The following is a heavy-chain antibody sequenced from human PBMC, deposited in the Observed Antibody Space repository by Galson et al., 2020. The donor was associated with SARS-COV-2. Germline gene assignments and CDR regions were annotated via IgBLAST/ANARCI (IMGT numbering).Heavy chain of an antibody. CDR1: GGSISSGGYY. J-gene: IGHJ4*02. CDR2: IYYSGST. Sequence: SETLSLTCTVSGGSISSGGYYWSWIRQHPGKGLEWIGYIYYSGSTYYNPSLKSRVTISVDTSKNQFSLKLSSVTAADTAVYYCARGRYDYVWGSYHPLDYWGQGTLVTVSS. D-gene: IGHD3-16*02. CDR3: ARGRYDYVWGSYHPLDY. V-gene: IGHV4-31*03.